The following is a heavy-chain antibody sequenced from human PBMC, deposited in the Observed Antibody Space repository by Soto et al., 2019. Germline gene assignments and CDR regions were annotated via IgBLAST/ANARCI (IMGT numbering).Heavy chain of an antibody. V-gene: IGHV3-30-3*01. D-gene: IGHD3-22*01. CDR3: VGYYDSSGYYRTVDY. J-gene: IGHJ4*02. Sequence: QVQLVESGGGVVQPGRSLRLSCAASGFTFSSYAMHWVRQAPGKGLEWVAVISYDGSNKYYADSVKGRFTISRDNSKNTLYLQMNSLRAEDTAVYYCVGYYDSSGYYRTVDYWGQGTLVTVSS. CDR2: ISYDGSNK. CDR1: GFTFSSYA.